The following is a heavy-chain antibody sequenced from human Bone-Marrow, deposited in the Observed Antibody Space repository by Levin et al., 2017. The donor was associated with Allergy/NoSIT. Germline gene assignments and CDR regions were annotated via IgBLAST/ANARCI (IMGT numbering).Heavy chain of an antibody. CDR3: ARDFWPGEVPEWYFDL. D-gene: IGHD3-16*01. J-gene: IGHJ2*01. CDR1: GFTFSAYG. V-gene: IGHV3-33*01. Sequence: PGESLKISCTASGFTFSAYGMHWVRQAPGKGLEWVSIIWYDGSNKYYADSVKGRFTISRDNSKNTLYLQMSGLRAEDTSIYYCARDFWPGEVPEWYFDLWGRGTLVTVSS. CDR2: IWYDGSNK.